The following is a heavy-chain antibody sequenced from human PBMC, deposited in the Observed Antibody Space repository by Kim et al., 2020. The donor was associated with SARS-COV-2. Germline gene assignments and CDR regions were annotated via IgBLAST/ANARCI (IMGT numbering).Heavy chain of an antibody. Sequence: SETLSLTCTVSGGSISRYSWSWIRQPPGKGLEWIGYIYSSGSTNYNPSLKSRVTISVDTSKNQFSLKLTSVTAADTAVYYCARVTTTIFFDYWGQGNLVTVSS. CDR2: IYSSGST. CDR3: ARVTTTIFFDY. D-gene: IGHD3-3*01. CDR1: GGSISRYS. J-gene: IGHJ4*02. V-gene: IGHV4-59*13.